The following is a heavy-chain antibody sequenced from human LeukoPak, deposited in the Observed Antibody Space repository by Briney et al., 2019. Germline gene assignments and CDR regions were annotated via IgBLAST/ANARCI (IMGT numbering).Heavy chain of an antibody. CDR3: ARSGGYYFYYFDY. CDR1: GYTFTSYY. V-gene: IGHV1-46*01. CDR2: VNPSGGST. Sequence: GASVKVSCKASGYTFTSYYMHWVRQAPGQGLEWMGIVNPSGGSTNYAQKFKGRVTMTRDTTKSTVYMEMSSLRSEDTAVYYCARSGGYYFYYFDYWGQGTLVTVSS. J-gene: IGHJ4*02. D-gene: IGHD3-22*01.